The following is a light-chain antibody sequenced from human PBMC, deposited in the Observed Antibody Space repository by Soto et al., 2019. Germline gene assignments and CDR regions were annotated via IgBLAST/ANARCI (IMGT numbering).Light chain of an antibody. CDR1: QSVGNS. V-gene: IGKV3-11*01. J-gene: IGKJ3*01. CDR3: QQRSDWPPFT. CDR2: DAS. Sequence: EIVLTQAPATLSLSPGEKSTLSCRASQSVGNSLAWYQQRPGQAPRLXXYDASIGATGIPARFSGSVSGTDFTLTISSLEPEDFAVYYCQQRSDWPPFTFGPGTKVDIK.